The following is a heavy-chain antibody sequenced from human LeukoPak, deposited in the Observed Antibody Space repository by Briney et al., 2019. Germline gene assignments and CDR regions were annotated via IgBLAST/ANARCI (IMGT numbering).Heavy chain of an antibody. V-gene: IGHV3-53*01. CDR3: ARGISMMIVAPGY. J-gene: IGHJ4*02. Sequence: GGSLRLSCAASGFSVNNNYMTWVRQAPGKGLEWVSVLYSNNVTYYADSVKGRFTISRGSSKNTLYLQMNSLRTEDTAIYYCARGISMMIVAPGYWGQGTLVTVSS. CDR1: GFSVNNNY. D-gene: IGHD3-22*01. CDR2: LYSNNVT.